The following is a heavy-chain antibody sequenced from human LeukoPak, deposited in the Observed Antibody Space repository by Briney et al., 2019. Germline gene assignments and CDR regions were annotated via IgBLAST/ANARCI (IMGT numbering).Heavy chain of an antibody. CDR3: AGGLRELRVNYYYYMDV. D-gene: IGHD1-26*01. J-gene: IGHJ6*03. V-gene: IGHV1-8*01. Sequence: GASVKVSCKASGYTFTSYDINWVRQATGQGLEWMGWMNPNSGNTGYAQKFQGRVTMTRNTSISTAYMELSSLRSEDTAVYYCAGGLRELRVNYYYYMDVWGKGTTVTVSS. CDR1: GYTFTSYD. CDR2: MNPNSGNT.